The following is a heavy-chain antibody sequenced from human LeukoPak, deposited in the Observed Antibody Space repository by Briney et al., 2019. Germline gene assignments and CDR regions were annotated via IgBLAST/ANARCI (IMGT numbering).Heavy chain of an antibody. CDR3: ARARFLEWLLYRYYHYGMDV. CDR2: MNPNSGNT. D-gene: IGHD3-3*01. Sequence: ASVKVSCKASGYTFTSYDINWVRQATGQGLEWMGWMNPNSGNTGYAQKFQGRVTMTRNTSISTAYMELSSLRSEDTAVYYCARARFLEWLLYRYYHYGMDVWGQGTTVTVSS. J-gene: IGHJ6*02. CDR1: GYTFTSYD. V-gene: IGHV1-8*01.